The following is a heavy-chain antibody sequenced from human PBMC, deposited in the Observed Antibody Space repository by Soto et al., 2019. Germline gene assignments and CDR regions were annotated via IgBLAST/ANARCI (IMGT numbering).Heavy chain of an antibody. CDR3: ARETKAARGAAGSYYYYGMDV. CDR2: IYYSGST. J-gene: IGHJ6*02. D-gene: IGHD6-13*01. V-gene: IGHV4-61*01. CDR1: GGSVSSGSYY. Sequence: PSETLSLTCTVSGGSVSSGSYYWSWIRQPPGKGLEWIGYIYYSGSTNYNPSLKSRVTISVDTSKNQFSLKLSSVTAADTAVYYCARETKAARGAAGSYYYYGMDVWGQGTTVTVSS.